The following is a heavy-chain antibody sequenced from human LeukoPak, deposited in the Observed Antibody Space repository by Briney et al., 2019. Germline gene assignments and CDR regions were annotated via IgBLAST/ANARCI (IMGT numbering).Heavy chain of an antibody. V-gene: IGHV4-38-2*02. J-gene: IGHJ4*02. CDR1: GYSISSGYY. CDR3: ARAMVYYYYFDY. CDR2: IYHSGST. D-gene: IGHD3-10*01. Sequence: SETLSLTCTVSGYSISSGYYWGWIRQPPGKGLEWIGSIYHSGSTYYNPSLKSRVTISVDTSKNQFSLKLSSVTAADTAVYYCARAMVYYYYFDYWGQGTLVTVSS.